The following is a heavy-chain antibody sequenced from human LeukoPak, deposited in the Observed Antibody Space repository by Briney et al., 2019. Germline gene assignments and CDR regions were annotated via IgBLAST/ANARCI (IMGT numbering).Heavy chain of an antibody. Sequence: PSETLSLTCNVSGVSISTSIYYWGWIRQPPGRGLEWIGGIFYSGSAYYNPSFKSRLAIPLDTSKNQFSLELTSVTAADTAVYYCARIGHGANSHLKWYFDLWGRGTLVTVSS. CDR1: GVSISTSIYY. J-gene: IGHJ2*01. D-gene: IGHD4/OR15-4a*01. V-gene: IGHV4-39*01. CDR2: IFYSGSA. CDR3: ARIGHGANSHLKWYFDL.